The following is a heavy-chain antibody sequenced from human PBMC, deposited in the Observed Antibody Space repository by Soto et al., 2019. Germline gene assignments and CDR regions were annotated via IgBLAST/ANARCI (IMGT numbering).Heavy chain of an antibody. CDR3: ARHPSTFFCCCYYHHDLHSFPTRRSTDL. D-gene: IGHD2-15*01. Sequence: GSGGSLRSYWISGCRQMLGKGLEWMGRIDPSDSYTNYSPSFQGHVTISADKSISTAYLQWSSLKASDTAMYYCARHPSTFFCCCYYHHDLHSFPTRRSTDL. CDR1: GGSLRSYW. V-gene: IGHV5-10-1*01. CDR2: IDPSDSYT. J-gene: IGHJ2*01.